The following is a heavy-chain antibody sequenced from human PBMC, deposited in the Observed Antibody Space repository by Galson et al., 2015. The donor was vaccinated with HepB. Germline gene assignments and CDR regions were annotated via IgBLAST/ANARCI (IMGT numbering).Heavy chain of an antibody. CDR3: ARTFYFDY. CDR2: LSSHGDNE. J-gene: IGHJ4*02. Sequence: SLRLSCAASGFTFSSYAMNWDRQAPGKGLEWVAVLSSHGDNEYYADSVKGRLTISRDNSENTVYLQMHSLRVEDTAVYYCARTFYFDYWGQGTLVTVSS. CDR1: GFTFSSYA. D-gene: IGHD3-16*01. V-gene: IGHV3-30*04.